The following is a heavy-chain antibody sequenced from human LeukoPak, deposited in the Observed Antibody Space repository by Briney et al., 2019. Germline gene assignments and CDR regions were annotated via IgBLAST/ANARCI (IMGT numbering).Heavy chain of an antibody. CDR3: ATLCCGSYYMDV. CDR1: GGTFSSYA. V-gene: IGHV1-69*06. CDR2: IIPIFGTA. Sequence: SVKVSCKASGGTFSSYAISWVRQAPGQGLEWMGGIIPIFGTANYAQKFQGRVTITADKSTSTAYMELSSLRSEDTAVYYCATLCCGSYYMDVWGKGTTVTVSS. J-gene: IGHJ6*03. D-gene: IGHD2-15*01.